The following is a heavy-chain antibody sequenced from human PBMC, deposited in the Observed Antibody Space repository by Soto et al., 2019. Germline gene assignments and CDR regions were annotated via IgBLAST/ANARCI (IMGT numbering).Heavy chain of an antibody. V-gene: IGHV3-20*04. CDR3: ARDRPADY. J-gene: IGHJ4*02. Sequence: PGGSLRLSCAASGFTFSSYWMHWVRQAPGKGLVWVSGVNWNGGSTGYADSVKGRFTISRDNAKNFLFLQMNSLRDEDTAVYYCARDRPADYWGQGTLVTVSS. CDR2: VNWNGGST. CDR1: GFTFSSYW.